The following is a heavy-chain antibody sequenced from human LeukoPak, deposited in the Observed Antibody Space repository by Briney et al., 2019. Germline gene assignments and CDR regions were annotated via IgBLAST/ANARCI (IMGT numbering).Heavy chain of an antibody. Sequence: QTGGSLRLSCAASGFTVSTNYMSWVRQAPGKGLEWVSYISRSSSTIYYADSVKGRLTISRDNAKNSLYLQMNSLRDEDTAVYYCARDMYTSSWYDVTWFDPWGQGTLVTVSS. V-gene: IGHV3-48*02. CDR1: GFTVSTNY. D-gene: IGHD6-13*01. CDR3: ARDMYTSSWYDVTWFDP. J-gene: IGHJ5*02. CDR2: ISRSSSTI.